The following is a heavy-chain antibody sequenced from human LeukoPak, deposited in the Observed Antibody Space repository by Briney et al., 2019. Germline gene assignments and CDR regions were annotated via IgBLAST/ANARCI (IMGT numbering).Heavy chain of an antibody. J-gene: IGHJ1*01. CDR3: ATVSSSWLGYFQH. V-gene: IGHV3-66*01. CDR2: IYSGGRT. Sequence: GGSLRLSCAASGFTVSSNYMTWVRQAPGKGLEWVSVIYSGGRTFDADSVRGRFTISRDNVKNTVFLQMNSLRVEDTAVYYCATVSSSWLGYFQHWGQGTLVTVSS. CDR1: GFTVSSNY. D-gene: IGHD6-13*01.